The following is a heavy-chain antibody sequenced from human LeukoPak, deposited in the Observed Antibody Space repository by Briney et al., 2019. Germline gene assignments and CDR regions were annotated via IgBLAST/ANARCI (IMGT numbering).Heavy chain of an antibody. CDR3: ARVYRHIPIDN. CDR1: GFTFSSYW. J-gene: IGHJ4*02. CDR2: IKEDGSER. D-gene: IGHD2-2*01. Sequence: GGSLRLSCAASGFTFSSYWMSWVRQAPGKGLEWVANIKEDGSERYYEDSVKGRFTISRDNAKNSLYLEMNSLRAEDAALYYCARVYRHIPIDNWGQGTLVTVSS. V-gene: IGHV3-7*01.